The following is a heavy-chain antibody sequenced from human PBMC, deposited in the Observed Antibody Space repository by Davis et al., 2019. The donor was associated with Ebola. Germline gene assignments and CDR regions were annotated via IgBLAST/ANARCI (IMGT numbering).Heavy chain of an antibody. Sequence: GESLKISCAASGFTFSIYWMHWVRQTPGKGLVWVSRINVDGSSTSYADSVKGRFTISRDNAKNSLHLQMNSLSDDDTAVYFCAREMYPAVSAPSDYWGQGTLVTVSS. D-gene: IGHD6-19*01. V-gene: IGHV3-74*01. CDR2: INVDGSST. CDR1: GFTFSIYW. CDR3: AREMYPAVSAPSDY. J-gene: IGHJ4*02.